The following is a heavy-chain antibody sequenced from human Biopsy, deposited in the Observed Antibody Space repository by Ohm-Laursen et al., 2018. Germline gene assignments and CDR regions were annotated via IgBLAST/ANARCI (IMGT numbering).Heavy chain of an antibody. D-gene: IGHD2-8*01. CDR2: IWYDGSNK. Sequence: SLRLSCSASGFTFSIYGMHWVRQAPGKGLEWVAAIWYDGSNKNYADSVKGRFTISRDNSKNTLYLQMNSLRGEDTAVYYCAKCMTGGSNYYFHHCGQGTLVTVSS. J-gene: IGHJ4*02. V-gene: IGHV3-33*06. CDR1: GFTFSIYG. CDR3: AKCMTGGSNYYFHH.